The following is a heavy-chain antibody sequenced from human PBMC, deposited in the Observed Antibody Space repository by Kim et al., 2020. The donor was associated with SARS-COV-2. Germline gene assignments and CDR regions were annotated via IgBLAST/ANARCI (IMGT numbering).Heavy chain of an antibody. CDR3: ATTFRPDAFDI. D-gene: IGHD1-1*01. V-gene: IGHV1-69*01. CDR2: A. Sequence: ANYAQKFQGRVTITADESTSTAYMELSSLRSEDTAVYYCATTFRPDAFDIWGQGTMVTVSS. J-gene: IGHJ3*02.